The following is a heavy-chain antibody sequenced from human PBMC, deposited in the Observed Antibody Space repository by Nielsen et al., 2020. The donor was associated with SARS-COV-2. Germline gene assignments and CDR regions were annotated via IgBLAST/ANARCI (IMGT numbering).Heavy chain of an antibody. J-gene: IGHJ3*02. CDR3: AGFRARAFEI. CDR1: GFTFSSSW. Sequence: GGSLKLSCAASGFTFSSSWMSWVRQAPGKGLEWVSAISSGGGSTYYADSVKARFTISRDNSKNTLFLLMNSLRAADTALYYCAGFRARAFEIWGQGTLVTVSS. V-gene: IGHV3-23*01. CDR2: ISSGGGST.